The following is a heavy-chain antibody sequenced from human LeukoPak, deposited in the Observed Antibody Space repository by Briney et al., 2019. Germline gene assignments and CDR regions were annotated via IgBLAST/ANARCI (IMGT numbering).Heavy chain of an antibody. V-gene: IGHV3-7*03. D-gene: IGHD2-15*01. CDR3: ARGPGYCSGGSCIYFDY. J-gene: IGHJ4*02. Sequence: GGSLRLSCAASGFTFSTYWMTWVRQAPGKGLEWVANIKQDGSEKYFVDSVKGRFTISRDNAKNTLYLQMNSLRAEDTAVYYCARGPGYCSGGSCIYFDYWGQGTLVTVSS. CDR1: GFTFSTYW. CDR2: IKQDGSEK.